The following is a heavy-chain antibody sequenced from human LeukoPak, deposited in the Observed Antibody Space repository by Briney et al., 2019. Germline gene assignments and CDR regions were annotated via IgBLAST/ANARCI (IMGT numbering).Heavy chain of an antibody. CDR1: GGSFSGYY. CDR3: ARGVSDIVVVVAAANYYYYYMDV. J-gene: IGHJ6*03. CDR2: INHSGST. Sequence: SETLSLTCAVYGGSFSGYYWSWIRQPPGKGLEWIGEINHSGSTNYNPSLKSRVTISVDTSKNQFSLKLSSVTAADTAVYYCARGVSDIVVVVAAANYYYYYMDVWGKGTTVTVSS. V-gene: IGHV4-34*01. D-gene: IGHD2-15*01.